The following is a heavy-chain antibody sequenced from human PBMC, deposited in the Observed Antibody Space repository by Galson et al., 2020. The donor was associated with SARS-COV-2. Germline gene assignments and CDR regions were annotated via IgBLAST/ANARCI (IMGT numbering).Heavy chain of an antibody. D-gene: IGHD3-16*01. CDR3: ARGGPLDAFDI. J-gene: IGHJ3*02. V-gene: IGHV3-30*01. CDR1: GFIFSSYA. CDR2: ISYDGSNK. Sequence: GGSLRLPCAASGFIFSSYAMHWVRQAPGKALEWVAVISYDGSNKYYADSVKGRFTISRDNSKNTLYLQMNSLRAEDTAVYYCARGGPLDAFDIWCQGKMVTVSS.